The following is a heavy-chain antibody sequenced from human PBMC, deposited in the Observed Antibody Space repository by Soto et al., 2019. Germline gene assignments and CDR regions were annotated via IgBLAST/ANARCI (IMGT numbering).Heavy chain of an antibody. Sequence: KPSETLSLTCNVSGVSISDTSYYWGWIRQPPGKGLEWIGTIYFSGTTFYDPSLKSRLTISVDTSKNQFSLRLSSVTAADTAVYYCARHGSHWGQGTLVTVSS. CDR3: ARHGSH. CDR2: IYFSGTT. V-gene: IGHV4-39*01. J-gene: IGHJ4*02. CDR1: GVSISDTSYY.